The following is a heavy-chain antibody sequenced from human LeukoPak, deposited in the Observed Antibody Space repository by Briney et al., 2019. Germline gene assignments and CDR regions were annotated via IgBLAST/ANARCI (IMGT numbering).Heavy chain of an antibody. CDR2: MNPNSGNT. Sequence: ASVKVPGKAPGNTFTSYDINWVRQATGKGLEWMGWMNPNSGNTGYAQKFQGRVTMTRNTSISTAYMELSSLRSEDTAVYYCAGVNYDYVWGSYRDDAFDIWGQGTMVTVSS. CDR1: GNTFTSYD. V-gene: IGHV1-8*01. D-gene: IGHD3-16*02. CDR3: AGVNYDYVWGSYRDDAFDI. J-gene: IGHJ3*02.